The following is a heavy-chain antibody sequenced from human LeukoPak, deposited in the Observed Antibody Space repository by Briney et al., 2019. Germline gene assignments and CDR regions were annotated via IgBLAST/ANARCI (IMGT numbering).Heavy chain of an antibody. D-gene: IGHD2-15*01. Sequence: SETLSLTCTVSGGSISSYYWSWIRQPAGKGLEWIGRIYTSGSTNYNPSLKSRVTISVDKSKNQFSLKLSSVTAADAAVYYCARVTLAAAAYYFDYWGQGTLVTVSS. CDR3: ARVTLAAAAYYFDY. CDR2: IYTSGST. CDR1: GGSISSYY. J-gene: IGHJ4*02. V-gene: IGHV4-4*07.